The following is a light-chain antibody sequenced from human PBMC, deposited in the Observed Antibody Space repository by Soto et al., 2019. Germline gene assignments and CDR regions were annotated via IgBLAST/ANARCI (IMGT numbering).Light chain of an antibody. Sequence: QSALTQPPSASGSPGQSVTISCTGTSSDVGGYNYVSWYQKHPGKAPKLMIYEVSERPSGVPDRFSGSKSGNTASLTVSGLQAEDEADYYCSSYAGSNNFVFGTGTKVTVL. CDR3: SSYAGSNNFV. CDR2: EVS. V-gene: IGLV2-8*01. J-gene: IGLJ1*01. CDR1: SSDVGGYNY.